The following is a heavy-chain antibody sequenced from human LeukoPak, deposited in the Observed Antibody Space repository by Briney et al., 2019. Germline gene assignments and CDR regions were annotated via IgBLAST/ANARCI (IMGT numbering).Heavy chain of an antibody. CDR3: AREEVGVYVDIVATIRYTYFDY. Sequence: SVKVSCKASGGTFSSYAISWVRQAPGQGLEWMGRIIPIFGTANYAQKFQGRATITTDESTSTAYMELSSLRSEDTAVYYCAREEVGVYVDIVATIRYTYFDYWGQGTLVTVSS. D-gene: IGHD5-12*01. J-gene: IGHJ4*02. CDR1: GGTFSSYA. CDR2: IIPIFGTA. V-gene: IGHV1-69*05.